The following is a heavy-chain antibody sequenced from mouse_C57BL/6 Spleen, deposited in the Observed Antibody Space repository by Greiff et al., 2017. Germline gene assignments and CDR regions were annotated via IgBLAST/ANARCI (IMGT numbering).Heavy chain of an antibody. CDR2: ISSGSSTI. CDR3: ATRGMDY. V-gene: IGHV5-17*01. CDR1: GFTFSDYG. Sequence: DVMLVESGGGLVKPGGSLKLSCAASGFTFSDYGMHWVRQAPEKGLEWVAYISSGSSTIYYADTVKGRFTISRDNAKNTLFLQMTSLRSEDTAMYYCATRGMDYWGQGTSVTVSS. J-gene: IGHJ4*01.